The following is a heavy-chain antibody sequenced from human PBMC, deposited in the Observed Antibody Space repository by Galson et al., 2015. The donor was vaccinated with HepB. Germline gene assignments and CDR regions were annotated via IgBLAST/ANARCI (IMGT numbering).Heavy chain of an antibody. D-gene: IGHD4-11*01. J-gene: IGHJ3*02. V-gene: IGHV4-31*03. CDR1: GGSISSGGYY. Sequence: TLSLTCTVSGGSISSGGYYWSWIRQHPGKGLEWIGYIYYSGSTYYNPSLKSRATISVDTSKNQFSLKLSSVTAEDTAVYYCSMGSNYDLAFDIWGQGTMVTVSS. CDR2: IYYSGST. CDR3: SMGSNYDLAFDI.